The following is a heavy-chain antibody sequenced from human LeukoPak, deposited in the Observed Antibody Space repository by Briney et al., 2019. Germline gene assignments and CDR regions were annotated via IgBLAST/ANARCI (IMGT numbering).Heavy chain of an antibody. CDR3: AKDGGEFNWSYYYYYYMDV. CDR1: GFTFSSYG. V-gene: IGHV3-33*06. J-gene: IGHJ6*03. CDR2: IWYDGSSK. Sequence: GGSLSLSCAASGFTFSSYGMHWVRQAPGQGLEWVGVIWYDGSSKYYADSETGRFTISRDNSKNTLYLQMNSLRAEDTAVYYCAKDGGEFNWSYYYYYYMDVWGKGTMVTVSS. D-gene: IGHD1-20*01.